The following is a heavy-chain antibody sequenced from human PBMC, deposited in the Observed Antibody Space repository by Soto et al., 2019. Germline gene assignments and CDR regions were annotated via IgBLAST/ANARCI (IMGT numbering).Heavy chain of an antibody. CDR3: ARRSSWYAGGYYGMDV. V-gene: IGHV1-69*01. CDR1: GGTFSSYA. D-gene: IGHD6-13*01. Sequence: QVQLVQSGAEVKKPGSSVKVSCKASGGTFSSYAISWVRQAPGQGLEWMGGIIPIFGTANYAQKFQGRVTITADESTRTAYMELSSLRSEDTGVYYCARRSSWYAGGYYGMDVWGQGTTVTVSS. CDR2: IIPIFGTA. J-gene: IGHJ6*02.